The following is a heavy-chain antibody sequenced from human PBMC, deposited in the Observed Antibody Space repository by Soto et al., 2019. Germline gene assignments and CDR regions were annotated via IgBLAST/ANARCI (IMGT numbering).Heavy chain of an antibody. CDR2: MNPNSGNT. D-gene: IGHD5-12*01. V-gene: IGHV1-8*02. Sequence: GASVKVSCKASGYTFTSYGISWVRQAPGQGLEWMGWMNPNSGNTGYAQKFQGRVTMTRNTSITTAYMELSSLRSEDTAVYYCARATRLVATTSYYFDYWGLGTLVTVSS. CDR3: ARATRLVATTSYYFDY. J-gene: IGHJ4*02. CDR1: GYTFTSYG.